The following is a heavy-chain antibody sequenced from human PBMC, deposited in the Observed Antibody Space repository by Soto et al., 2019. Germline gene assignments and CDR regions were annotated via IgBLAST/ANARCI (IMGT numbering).Heavy chain of an antibody. V-gene: IGHV1-18*01. D-gene: IGHD2-2*01. Sequence: ALVKVSCKASGYTFTSYGISWVRQAPGQGLEWMGWISAYNGNTNYAQKLQGRVTMTTDTSTSTAYMELRSLRSDDTAVYYCARDRGDIVVVPAAPRVWFDPWGQGTLVTVSS. CDR2: ISAYNGNT. CDR1: GYTFTSYG. J-gene: IGHJ5*02. CDR3: ARDRGDIVVVPAAPRVWFDP.